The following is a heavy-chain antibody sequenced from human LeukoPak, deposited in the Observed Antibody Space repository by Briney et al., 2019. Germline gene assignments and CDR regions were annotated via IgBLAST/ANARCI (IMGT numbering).Heavy chain of an antibody. CDR1: GFTFSGSA. V-gene: IGHV3-73*01. J-gene: IGHJ4*02. Sequence: GGSLRLSCAVSGFTFSGSAMHWVRQASGPGLEWVGRIRSKANSYASAYAASVKGRFTISRDDSKNTAYLQMNSLKTEDTAVYYCTSQPRAYCSSTSCYPGDYWGQGTLVTVSS. CDR3: TSQPRAYCSSTSCYPGDY. D-gene: IGHD2-2*01. CDR2: IRSKANSYAS.